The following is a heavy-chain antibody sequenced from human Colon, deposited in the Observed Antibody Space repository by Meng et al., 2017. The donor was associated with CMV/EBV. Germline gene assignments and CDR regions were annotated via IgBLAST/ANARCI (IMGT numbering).Heavy chain of an antibody. CDR2: INPSGGPA. V-gene: IGHV1-46*01. D-gene: IGHD2-2*01. J-gene: IGHJ1*01. CDR3: ARSHTSSQRYFQH. Sequence: KPSGYNFSDYYVNWMRQAPGQGLEWMGIINPSGGPAAYAPKFQGRVTVTRDTSTGTLYMELSSLRLEDTATYYCARSHTSSQRYFQHWGQGTLVTVSS. CDR1: GYNFSDYY.